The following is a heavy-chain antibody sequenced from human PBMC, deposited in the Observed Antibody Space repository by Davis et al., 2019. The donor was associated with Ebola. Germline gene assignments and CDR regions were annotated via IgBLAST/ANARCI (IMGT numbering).Heavy chain of an antibody. Sequence: MPSETLSLTCAVSGGSISSSYWWSWVRQPPGKGLEWIGQISQRENTNYKPSLKSRITISLDKSKNQFSLKLSSVTAADTAVYYCAREGDCDDGTCSSKTNWFDSWGQGTLVTVSS. CDR1: GGSISSSYW. CDR3: AREGDCDDGTCSSKTNWFDS. CDR2: ISQRENT. J-gene: IGHJ5*01. V-gene: IGHV4-4*02. D-gene: IGHD2-15*01.